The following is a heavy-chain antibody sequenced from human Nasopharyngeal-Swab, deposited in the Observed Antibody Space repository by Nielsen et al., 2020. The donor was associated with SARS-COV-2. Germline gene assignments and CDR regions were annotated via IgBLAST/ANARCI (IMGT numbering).Heavy chain of an antibody. CDR2: ITGGADST. CDR1: GFTFSTYT. D-gene: IGHD1-1*01. CDR3: AKDLVPDGHNDFDY. J-gene: IGHJ4*01. Sequence: GESLKISCSASGFTFSTYTMNWVRQARGKGLEWVSLITGGADSTYYADSVKGRFTISRDNSRNTVYLHMNSLRADDTAIYYCAKDLVPDGHNDFDYWGQGTLVTVSS. V-gene: IGHV3-23*01.